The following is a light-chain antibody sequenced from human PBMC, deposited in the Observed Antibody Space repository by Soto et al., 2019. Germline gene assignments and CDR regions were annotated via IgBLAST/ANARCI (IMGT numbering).Light chain of an antibody. CDR2: KAS. V-gene: IGKV1-5*03. J-gene: IGKJ2*01. CDR3: QQYNSYPYT. CDR1: QSISSW. Sequence: DIQMTQSPSTLSACVGDRVTITCRASQSISSWLAWYQQKPGEAPKLLIYKASSLESGVPSRFSGSGSETEFTLTISSLQPDDFATYYCQQYNSYPYTFGQGTKLEIK.